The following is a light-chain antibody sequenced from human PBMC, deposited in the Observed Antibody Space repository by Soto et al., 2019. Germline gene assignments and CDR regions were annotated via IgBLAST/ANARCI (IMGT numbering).Light chain of an antibody. CDR2: AAS. CDR1: QSISNY. J-gene: IGKJ1*01. V-gene: IGKV1-39*01. CDR3: QQSFSPLWT. Sequence: DIQMTQSPSSLSASVGDRVTITCRASQSISNYLNWYQQKPGKAPKLLIYAASSMQSGVPSRFSGSGSEPDFTLTISSLQPDDSATYYCQQSFSPLWTFGQGTKV.